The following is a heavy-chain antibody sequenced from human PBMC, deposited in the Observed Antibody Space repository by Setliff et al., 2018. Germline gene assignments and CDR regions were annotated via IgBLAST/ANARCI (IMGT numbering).Heavy chain of an antibody. CDR1: GYTLTNYY. CDR2: TIPIFGST. V-gene: IGHV1-18*04. D-gene: IGHD1-7*01. CDR3: ARYITGTTPADY. J-gene: IGHJ4*02. Sequence: ASVKVSCKASGYTLTNYYMHWVRQAPGQGLEWMGGTIPIFGSTKFAQNIQGRVTLTTDTSTSTAYMELRSLRSDDTAVYYCARYITGTTPADYWGQGTLVTVSS.